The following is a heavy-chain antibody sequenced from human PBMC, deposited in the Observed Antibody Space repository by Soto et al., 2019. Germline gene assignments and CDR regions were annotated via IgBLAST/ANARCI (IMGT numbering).Heavy chain of an antibody. J-gene: IGHJ4*02. CDR3: AVRPDCSGGSCYSPIDY. CDR2: IYYSGST. Sequence: SETLSLTCTVSGGSISSSSYYWGWIRQPPGKGLEWIGSIYYSGSTYYNPSLKSRVTISVDTSKNQFSLKLSSVTAADTAVYYCAVRPDCSGGSCYSPIDYWGQGTLVTVSS. V-gene: IGHV4-39*01. D-gene: IGHD2-15*01. CDR1: GGSISSSSYY.